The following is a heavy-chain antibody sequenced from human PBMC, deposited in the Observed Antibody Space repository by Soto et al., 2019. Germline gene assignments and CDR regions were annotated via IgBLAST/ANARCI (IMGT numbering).Heavy chain of an antibody. D-gene: IGHD2-15*01. J-gene: IGHJ4*02. V-gene: IGHV4-34*01. CDR1: GGSFSGYY. Sequence: SETLSLTCAVYGGSFSGYYWSWIRQPPGKGLEWIGEINHSGSTNYNPSLKGRVTISVDTSKNQFSLKLGSVTAADTAVYHCARGGEFVLGYVGWGQGTLVTVSS. CDR3: ARGGEFVLGYVG. CDR2: INHSGST.